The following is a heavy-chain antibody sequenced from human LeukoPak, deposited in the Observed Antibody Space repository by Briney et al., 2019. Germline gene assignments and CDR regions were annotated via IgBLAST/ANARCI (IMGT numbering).Heavy chain of an antibody. J-gene: IGHJ4*02. D-gene: IGHD3-22*01. CDR2: IYSGGST. CDR1: GFNVSSNY. CDR3: VKAVYESSGYYYAD. V-gene: IGHV3-66*01. Sequence: GGSLRLSCAVSGFNVSSNYLNWVRQAPGKGPEWVSVIYSGGSTYYADSVKGRFTISRDNSKNTLYLQMSSLRVEDTAVYYCVKAVYESSGYYYADWGQGTLVTVSS.